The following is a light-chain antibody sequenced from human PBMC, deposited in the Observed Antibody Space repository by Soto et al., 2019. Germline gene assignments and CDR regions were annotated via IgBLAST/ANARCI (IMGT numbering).Light chain of an antibody. CDR3: QQYNKWPPIT. CDR2: GTS. V-gene: IGKV3-15*01. CDR1: QSVSSN. Sequence: EVVMTQSPATLSVSPGERVTLSCRASQSVSSNLAWYQQKPGQAPRLLIYGTSTRATDIPDRFSGSGSGTHFPLTINSLQSEDFATYYCQQYNKWPPITFGQGTRLEIK. J-gene: IGKJ5*01.